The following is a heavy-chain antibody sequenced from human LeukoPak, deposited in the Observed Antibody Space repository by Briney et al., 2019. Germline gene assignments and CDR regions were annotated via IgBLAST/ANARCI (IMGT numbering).Heavy chain of an antibody. Sequence: RPSETLSLTCAVSGSSVTSDYFWGWIRQPPGKRLEWIATRGIYFNPSLKSRASISLDASKNEFSLRLTSLTAADTAIYYCAGNVTAGFFDHWGPGILVTVSS. CDR3: AGNVTAGFFDH. J-gene: IGHJ4*02. CDR2: RGI. V-gene: IGHV4-38-2*01. D-gene: IGHD1-1*01. CDR1: GSSVTSDYF.